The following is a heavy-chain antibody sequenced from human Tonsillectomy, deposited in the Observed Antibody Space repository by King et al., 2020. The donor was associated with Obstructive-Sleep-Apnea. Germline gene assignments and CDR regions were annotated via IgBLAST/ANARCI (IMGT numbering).Heavy chain of an antibody. J-gene: IGHJ4*02. Sequence: QLQESGPGLVKPSETLSLTCTVSGGSISRYYWTWNRQPPGKGLEWIGYVYYSGSTNYNPSLKSRVTISVDTSKNQFSLNLSSVTAADTAGSYCASEASVDTAMVFDYWGQGALVTVSS. CDR1: GGSISRYY. CDR3: ASEASVDTAMVFDY. V-gene: IGHV4-59*01. D-gene: IGHD5-18*01. CDR2: VYYSGST.